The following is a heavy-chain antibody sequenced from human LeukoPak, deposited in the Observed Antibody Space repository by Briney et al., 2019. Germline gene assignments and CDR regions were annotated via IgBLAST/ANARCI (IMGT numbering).Heavy chain of an antibody. D-gene: IGHD3-16*01. J-gene: IGHJ6*03. Sequence: PSETLSLTCTVSGGSISSYYWSWIRQPPGKGLEWIGYIYYSGSTNYNPSLKSRVTISVDTSKNQFSLKLSSVTAADTAVYYCARETSQRGAHYMDVWGKGTTVTISS. CDR2: IYYSGST. CDR1: GGSISSYY. V-gene: IGHV4-59*01. CDR3: ARETSQRGAHYMDV.